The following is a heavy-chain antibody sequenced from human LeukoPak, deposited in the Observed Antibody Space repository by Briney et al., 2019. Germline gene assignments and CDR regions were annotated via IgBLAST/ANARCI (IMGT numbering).Heavy chain of an antibody. J-gene: IGHJ6*03. CDR3: ARGRRTARYYYYMDV. Sequence: SETLSLTCTVSGGSISSYYWSWIRQPPGKGLEWIGYIYYSGSTNYNPSLKSRVTISVDTSKNQFSLKLRSVTAADTAVYYCARGRRTARYYYYMDVWGKGTTVTVS. V-gene: IGHV4-59*01. CDR2: IYYSGST. D-gene: IGHD2-21*02. CDR1: GGSISSYY.